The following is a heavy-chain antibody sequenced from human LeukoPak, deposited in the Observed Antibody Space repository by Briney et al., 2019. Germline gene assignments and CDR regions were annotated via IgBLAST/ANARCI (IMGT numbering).Heavy chain of an antibody. CDR3: ARDSYAYPSEYGMDV. D-gene: IGHD2-2*02. J-gene: IGHJ6*02. CDR2: ISAYNGNT. CDR1: GYTFTSYG. Sequence: ASVKVSCKASGYTFTSYGISWVRQAPGRGLEWMGWISAYNGNTNYAQKLQGRVTMTTDTSTSTAYMELRSLRSDDTAVYYCARDSYAYPSEYGMDVWGQGTTVTVSS. V-gene: IGHV1-18*01.